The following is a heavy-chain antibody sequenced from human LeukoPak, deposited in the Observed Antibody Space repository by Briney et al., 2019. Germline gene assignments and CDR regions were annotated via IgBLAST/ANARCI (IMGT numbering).Heavy chain of an antibody. V-gene: IGHV4-31*03. CDR3: ARGKRYFDY. CDR1: GGSISSGGYY. J-gene: IGHJ4*02. Sequence: SETLSLTCNVSGGSISSGGYYWSWIRQHPGKGLEWIGYIYYSGSTYYNQSLKSRLTISVDTSKNQFSLKLSSVTAADTAVYYCARGKRYFDYWGQGTLVTVSS. CDR2: IYYSGST.